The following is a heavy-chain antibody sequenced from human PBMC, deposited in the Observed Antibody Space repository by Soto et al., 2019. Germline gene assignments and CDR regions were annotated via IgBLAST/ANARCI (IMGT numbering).Heavy chain of an antibody. CDR1: GFTFSSYG. CDR3: AKDYTSCRGGRCDTFPSCRDV. CDR2: ISYDGSNK. D-gene: IGHD2-15*01. V-gene: IGHV3-30*18. J-gene: IGHJ6*03. Sequence: QVQLVESGGGVVQPGRSLRLSCAASGFTFSSYGMHWVRQAPAKGLERVAVISYDGSNKYYADSVKGRFTISRDNSKNTLYLQMNSVRAEGTDVYYCAKDYTSCRGGRCDTFPSCRDVWGNGTTVTVS.